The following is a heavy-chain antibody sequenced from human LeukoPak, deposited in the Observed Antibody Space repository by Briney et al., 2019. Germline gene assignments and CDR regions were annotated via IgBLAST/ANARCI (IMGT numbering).Heavy chain of an antibody. Sequence: PGGSLRLYCAASGFTFSSYSMNWLRQAPGKGWVGVSSITTYNGYIDYADSVKGRFTISTDNAKNSLYLQMNSLRAEDTAVYYCARESYDFWSGSQYYFDYWGQGTLVTVSS. CDR2: ITTYNGYI. V-gene: IGHV3-21*01. J-gene: IGHJ4*02. CDR1: GFTFSSYS. D-gene: IGHD3-3*01. CDR3: ARESYDFWSGSQYYFDY.